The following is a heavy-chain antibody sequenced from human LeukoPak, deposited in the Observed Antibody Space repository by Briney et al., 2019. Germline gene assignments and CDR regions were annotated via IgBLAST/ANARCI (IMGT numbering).Heavy chain of an antibody. V-gene: IGHV5-51*01. CDR1: GYSLTSYW. D-gene: IGHD3-22*01. J-gene: IGHJ3*02. Sequence: GESLKISCKGSGYSLTSYWIGWVRQMPGKGLEWMGIIYPGDSDTRYSPSFQGQVTISADKSISTAYLQWSSLKASDTAMYYCARLDYYDSSGYYKELDAFDIWGQGTMVTVSS. CDR2: IYPGDSDT. CDR3: ARLDYYDSSGYYKELDAFDI.